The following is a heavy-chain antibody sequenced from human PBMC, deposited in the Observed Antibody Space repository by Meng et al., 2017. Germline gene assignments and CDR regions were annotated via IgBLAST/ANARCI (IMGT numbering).Heavy chain of an antibody. J-gene: IGHJ4*02. CDR1: GCSLSTSGVG. V-gene: IGHV2-5*01. CDR3: AHSDLYFDY. CDR2: IYWYDDQ. Sequence: LNAVSLTLAKPTQTLPLTCTFSGCSLSTSGVGVGWTRQPPGKALEWLALIYWYDDQRYSTSLKSRLTITKDTSKNQVVLTMTNMDPVDTATYYCAHSDLYFDYWGQGTLVTVSS.